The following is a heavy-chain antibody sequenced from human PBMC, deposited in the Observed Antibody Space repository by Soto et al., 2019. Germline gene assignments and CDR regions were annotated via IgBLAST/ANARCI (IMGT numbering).Heavy chain of an antibody. CDR2: LSGGGDRT. V-gene: IGHV3-23*01. Sequence: EVQLLESGGGLVQPGGSPRLSCAASGFTFSNYAMSWVRQAPGRGLEWVSTLSGGGDRTYYADSVKGRFTISRDNSKNTLYLQMNSLRAEDTALYYCAKALLYYNSNGGDAFDIWGQGTMVTVSS. J-gene: IGHJ3*02. CDR1: GFTFSNYA. CDR3: AKALLYYNSNGGDAFDI. D-gene: IGHD3-22*01.